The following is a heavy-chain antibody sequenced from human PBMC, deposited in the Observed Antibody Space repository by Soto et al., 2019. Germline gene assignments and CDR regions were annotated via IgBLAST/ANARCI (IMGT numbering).Heavy chain of an antibody. D-gene: IGHD4-17*01. CDR2: ISAGGGST. J-gene: IGHJ3*02. CDR3: AHPRGYGVFDAYDI. V-gene: IGHV3-23*01. Sequence: EAQLLESGGGLVQPGGSLRLSCAASGFTFSTYAMSWVRQAPGKGLEWASAISAGGGSTYYADSVKGRFTISRDNLINTLYLQMNSLRTEDTAVYYCAHPRGYGVFDAYDIWGQGAMVTVSS. CDR1: GFTFSTYA.